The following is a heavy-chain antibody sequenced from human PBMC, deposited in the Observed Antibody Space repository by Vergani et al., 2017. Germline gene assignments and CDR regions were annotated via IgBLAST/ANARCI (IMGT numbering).Heavy chain of an antibody. D-gene: IGHD6-19*01. J-gene: IGHJ6*02. CDR2: IHPADSDT. CDR1: GYSFTNYW. V-gene: IGHV5-51*01. CDR3: ARQVAVAGKWWGPYYYYGMDV. Sequence: EVQLVQSGAEVKKPGESLKISCQISGYSFTNYWIGWVRQMPGKGLEWMGIIHPADSDTRYSPSFQGQVTISVDKSISTAYLQWSSLKASDTAMYYCARQVAVAGKWWGPYYYYGMDVWGQGTTVTVSS.